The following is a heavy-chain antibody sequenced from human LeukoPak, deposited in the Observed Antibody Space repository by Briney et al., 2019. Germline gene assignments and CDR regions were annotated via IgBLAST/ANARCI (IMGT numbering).Heavy chain of an antibody. V-gene: IGHV3-30*02. J-gene: IGHJ6*03. CDR1: GFTFSSYG. Sequence: PGGSLRLSCAASGFTFSSYGMHWVRQAPGKGLEWVAFIRYDGSNKYYADSVKGRFTISRDNSKNTLYLQMNSLRAEDTAVYYCAKVSPYCSSTSCYTHYYYYYMDVWGKGTTVAVSS. D-gene: IGHD2-2*02. CDR3: AKVSPYCSSTSCYTHYYYYYMDV. CDR2: IRYDGSNK.